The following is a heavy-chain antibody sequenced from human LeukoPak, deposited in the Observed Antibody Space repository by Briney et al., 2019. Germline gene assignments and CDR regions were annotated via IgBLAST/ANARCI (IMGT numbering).Heavy chain of an antibody. CDR2: ISGSGGST. J-gene: IGHJ6*04. Sequence: GGSLRLSCAASGFTFSSYAMSWVRQAPGKGLEWVSAISGSGGSTYYADSVKGRFTISRDNSKNTPYLQKNSLRAEDTAVYYCAKLWDMEYYYGMDVWAKGPRSPSPQ. CDR3: AKLWDMEYYYGMDV. V-gene: IGHV3-23*01. CDR1: GFTFSSYA. D-gene: IGHD2-15*01.